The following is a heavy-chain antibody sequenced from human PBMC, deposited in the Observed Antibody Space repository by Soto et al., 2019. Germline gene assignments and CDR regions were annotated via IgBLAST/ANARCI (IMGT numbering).Heavy chain of an antibody. CDR3: ARYPRSFASGTWYFDD. J-gene: IGHJ4*02. Sequence: QVQLVESGGGVVQPGGSLRLSCAASGFTFSNYGFHWVRQAPGKGLGWVTIIWYDGSNKYYADSVKGPFTISRDDSKNTLYPQLNTLSAEDTAVHYGARYPRSFASGTWYFDDSGPATLVTVSS. CDR1: GFTFSNYG. CDR2: IWYDGSNK. V-gene: IGHV3-33*01.